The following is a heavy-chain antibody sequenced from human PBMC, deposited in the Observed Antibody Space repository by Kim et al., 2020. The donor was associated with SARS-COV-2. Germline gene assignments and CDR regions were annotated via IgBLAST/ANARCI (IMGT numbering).Heavy chain of an antibody. CDR3: ARSNAASRFRLDV. Sequence: GGSLRLSCEGSGFPFSRFDMNWVRQRPGKGLEWVAATCTTDNTFYSVSAKGRFSVSREDAASSFYLQMNSLTAGDTAVYYCARSNAASRFRLDVWGQGTTVIVSS. J-gene: IGHJ6*02. CDR2: TCTTDNT. CDR1: GFPFSRFD. V-gene: IGHV3-13*04. D-gene: IGHD3-3*01.